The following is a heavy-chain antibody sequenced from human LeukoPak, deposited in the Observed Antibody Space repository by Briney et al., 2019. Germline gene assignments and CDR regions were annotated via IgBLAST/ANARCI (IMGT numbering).Heavy chain of an antibody. CDR3: AKSFSYDSSGYLGS. Sequence: GGSLRLSCAASGFTFSTYWMHWVRQGPGKGLVWVSRINSDGRTTDYADSVRGRFTISRDNAKNTLYLQMNSLRAEDTAVYYCAKSFSYDSSGYLGSWGQGTLVTVSS. CDR2: INSDGRTT. CDR1: GFTFSTYW. D-gene: IGHD3-22*01. V-gene: IGHV3-74*01. J-gene: IGHJ5*02.